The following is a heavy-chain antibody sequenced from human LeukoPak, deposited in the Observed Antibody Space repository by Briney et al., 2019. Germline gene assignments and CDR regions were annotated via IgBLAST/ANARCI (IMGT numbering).Heavy chain of an antibody. CDR1: GFTFSSYS. J-gene: IGHJ4*02. Sequence: PGGSLRLSCAASGFTFSSYSMNRVRQAPGKGLEWVSSISSSSSYIYYADSVKGRFTISRDNAKNSLYLQMNSLRAEDTAVYYCALSPVRDSGYFDYWGQGTLVTVSS. V-gene: IGHV3-21*01. CDR3: ALSPVRDSGYFDY. CDR2: ISSSSSYI. D-gene: IGHD2/OR15-2a*01.